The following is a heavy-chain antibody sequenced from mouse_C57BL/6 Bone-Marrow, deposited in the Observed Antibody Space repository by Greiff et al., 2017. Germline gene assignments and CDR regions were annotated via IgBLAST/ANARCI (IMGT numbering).Heavy chain of an antibody. CDR1: GFTFSSYA. D-gene: IGHD1-1*01. V-gene: IGHV5-9-1*02. CDR3: TRDRKDYGRETAWFAY. J-gene: IGHJ3*01. Sequence: EVMLVESGEGLVKPGGSLKLSCAASGFTFSSYAMSWVHQTPEKRLEWVAYISSGGDYIYYADTVKGRFTISRDNARNTLYLQMSSLKSEDTAMYYCTRDRKDYGRETAWFAYWGQGTLVTVSA. CDR2: ISSGGDYI.